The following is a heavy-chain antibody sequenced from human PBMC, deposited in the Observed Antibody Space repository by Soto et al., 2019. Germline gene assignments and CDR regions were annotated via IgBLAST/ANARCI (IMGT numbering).Heavy chain of an antibody. CDR3: ARDRAAVLSPLDV. V-gene: IGHV1-69*08. J-gene: IGHJ6*04. CDR2: IIPILGIA. Sequence: QVQLVQSGAEVKKPGSSVKVSCKASGGTFSSYTISWVRQAPGQGLEWMGRIIPILGIANYAQKFQGRVTITADKSTSTAYMDLSSLRSEDTAVYYCARDRAAVLSPLDVWGKGTTVTVSS. D-gene: IGHD2-2*01. CDR1: GGTFSSYT.